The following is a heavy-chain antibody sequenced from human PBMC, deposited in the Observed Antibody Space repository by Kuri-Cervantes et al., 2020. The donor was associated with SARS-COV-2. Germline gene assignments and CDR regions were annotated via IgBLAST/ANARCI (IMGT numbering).Heavy chain of an antibody. D-gene: IGHD1-26*01. CDR2: INPNSGGT. CDR1: GYTFTTYG. Sequence: SVKVSCKASGYTFTTYGISWVRQAPGQGLEWMGWINPNSGGTNYAQKFQGRVTMTRDTSISTAYMELSRLRSDDTAVYYCAREGVGAHKGYYMDVWGKGTTVTVSS. CDR3: AREGVGAHKGYYMDV. J-gene: IGHJ6*03. V-gene: IGHV1-2*02.